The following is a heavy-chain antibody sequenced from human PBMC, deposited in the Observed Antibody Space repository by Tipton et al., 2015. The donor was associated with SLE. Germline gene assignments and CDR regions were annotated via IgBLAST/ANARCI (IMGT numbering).Heavy chain of an antibody. V-gene: IGHV4-61*02. J-gene: IGHJ4*02. CDR3: ARNKAVAGTVIEY. Sequence: TLSLTCTVSGRSISSGSYFWGWIRQPAGKGLEWIGRIYPSGSTNYNPSLKSRVTMSVDTSKNQFSLKLTSLTAADTALYYCARNKAVAGTVIEYWGPGTLVTVSS. D-gene: IGHD6-19*01. CDR1: GRSISSGSYF. CDR2: IYPSGST.